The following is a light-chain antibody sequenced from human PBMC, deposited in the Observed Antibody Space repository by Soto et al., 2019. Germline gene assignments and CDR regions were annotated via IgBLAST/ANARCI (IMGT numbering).Light chain of an antibody. J-gene: IGKJ1*01. Sequence: DIQMTQSPSTLSASVGDRVTITCRASQSIGSSLAWYQQKPGKDPNLLIYVASNLESGVPSRFSGSGSGTEFTLTISSRQPDDFATYYCQQYKLYPWTFGQGTKVEIQ. CDR2: VAS. V-gene: IGKV1-5*03. CDR1: QSIGSS. CDR3: QQYKLYPWT.